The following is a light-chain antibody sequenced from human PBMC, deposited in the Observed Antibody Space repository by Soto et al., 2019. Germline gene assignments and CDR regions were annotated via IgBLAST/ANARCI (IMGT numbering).Light chain of an antibody. CDR3: QHRFNWPRSIT. Sequence: EILLTQSPATLSLSPGDGATLSCRASQSVRTYLAWYQQKPGQAPRLLIYDASNRATGIPTRFSGSGSGTDFTLTISSLEPEDFAVYYCQHRFNWPRSITFGQGTRLEIK. J-gene: IGKJ5*01. CDR2: DAS. V-gene: IGKV3-11*01. CDR1: QSVRTY.